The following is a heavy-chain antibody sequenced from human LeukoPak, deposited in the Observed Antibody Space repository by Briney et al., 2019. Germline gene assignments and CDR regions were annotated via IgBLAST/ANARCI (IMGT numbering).Heavy chain of an antibody. CDR1: GFTFDDYG. Sequence: GGSLRLSCAASGFTFDDYGMSWVRQAPGKGLEWVSTINWSGGRTGYADYVKRRFTISRDNAKNSLYLQMNSLRAEDTALYYCARDWFTRLGELSPDRAFDYWGQGTLVTVSS. V-gene: IGHV3-20*04. J-gene: IGHJ4*02. D-gene: IGHD3-16*02. CDR2: INWSGGRT. CDR3: ARDWFTRLGELSPDRAFDY.